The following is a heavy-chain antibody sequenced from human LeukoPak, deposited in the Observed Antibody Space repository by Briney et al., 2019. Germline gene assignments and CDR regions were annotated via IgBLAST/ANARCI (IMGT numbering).Heavy chain of an antibody. D-gene: IGHD5-12*01. Sequence: ASVKVSCKASGYTFTSYGISWVRQAPGQGLEWMGWISAYNGNTNYAQKLRGRVTMTTDTSTSTAYMELRSLRSDDTAVYYCAREATYSGYDRLDYWGQGTLVTVSS. V-gene: IGHV1-18*04. CDR3: AREATYSGYDRLDY. CDR2: ISAYNGNT. CDR1: GYTFTSYG. J-gene: IGHJ4*02.